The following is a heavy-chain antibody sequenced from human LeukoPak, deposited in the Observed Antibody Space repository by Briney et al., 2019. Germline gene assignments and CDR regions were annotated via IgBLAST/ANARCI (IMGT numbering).Heavy chain of an antibody. CDR1: GFTFSSYS. CDR3: ASEDIVVVVAGLGAFDI. CDR2: ISSSSSTI. V-gene: IGHV3-48*01. Sequence: QAGGSLRLSCAASGFTFSSYSMNWVRQAPGKGLEWVSYISSSSSTIYYADSVKGRFTISRDNAKNSLYLQMNSLRAEDTAVYYCASEDIVVVVAGLGAFDIWGQGTMVTVSS. D-gene: IGHD2-15*01. J-gene: IGHJ3*02.